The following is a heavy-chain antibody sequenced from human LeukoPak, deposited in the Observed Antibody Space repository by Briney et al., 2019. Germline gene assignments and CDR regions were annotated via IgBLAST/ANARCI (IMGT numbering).Heavy chain of an antibody. CDR2: INGDGSST. J-gene: IGHJ4*02. D-gene: IGHD6-19*01. CDR1: GFIFNNYW. Sequence: AGGSLRLSCAASGFIFNNYWMHWVRQSPGEGPLWLARINGDGSSTSHAHSVQGRFSISRDNAKNTLYLQMNSLSAEDTAVYYCTRQWHTPSDYWGQGTLVAVSS. V-gene: IGHV3-74*01. CDR3: TRQWHTPSDY.